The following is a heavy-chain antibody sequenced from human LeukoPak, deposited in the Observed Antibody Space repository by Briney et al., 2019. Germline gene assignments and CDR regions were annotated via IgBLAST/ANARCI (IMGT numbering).Heavy chain of an antibody. CDR1: GASINSGDHY. CDR3: ARIGFYYGTVS. D-gene: IGHD3-10*01. Sequence: SETLCLICTVSGASINSGDHYWGWIRQPPGKGLEWIGNIFYSGSTYYNPSLKSRVTISEDTSKNQFSLELNSVTAADTAVYFCARIGFYYGTVSWGKGALVTVSS. V-gene: IGHV4-39*01. CDR2: IFYSGST. J-gene: IGHJ5*02.